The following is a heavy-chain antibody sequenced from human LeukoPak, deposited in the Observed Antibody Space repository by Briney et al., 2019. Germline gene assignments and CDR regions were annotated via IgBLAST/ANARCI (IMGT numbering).Heavy chain of an antibody. CDR3: ARGPPRVAAYMDV. Sequence: ASVTVSCEASGYTFISYYMHWVRQAPGQGLEWMGWINPNSGGTNYAQKFQGRVTMTRDTSISTAYMELNRLRSDDTAVYYCARGPPRVAAYMDVWGKGTTVTVSS. J-gene: IGHJ6*03. V-gene: IGHV1-2*02. CDR2: INPNSGGT. CDR1: GYTFISYY. D-gene: IGHD6-13*01.